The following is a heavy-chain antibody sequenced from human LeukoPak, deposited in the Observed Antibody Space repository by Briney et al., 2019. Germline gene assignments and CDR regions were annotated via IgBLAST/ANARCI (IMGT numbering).Heavy chain of an antibody. CDR1: GGSISSYY. V-gene: IGHV4-59*12. J-gene: IGHJ6*02. Sequence: PSETLSLTCTVSGGSISSYYWSWIRQPPGKGLEWIGYIYYSGSTNYNPSLKSRVTISVDTSKNQFSLKLSSVTAADTAVYYCARENSSGWYYYYGMDVWGQGTTVTVSS. CDR3: ARENSSGWYYYYGMDV. D-gene: IGHD6-19*01. CDR2: IYYSGST.